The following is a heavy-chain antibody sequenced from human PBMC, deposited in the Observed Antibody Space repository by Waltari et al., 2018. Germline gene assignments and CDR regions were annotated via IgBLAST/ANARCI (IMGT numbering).Heavy chain of an antibody. CDR1: GINFSNYW. V-gene: IGHV3-7*01. Sequence: EVQLVESGGGLVQPGGSLRLSCVVSGINFSNYWMNWVRQAPGKGLEWVANRKPDGSEKDYVDSVKGRLTISRDNAKNSLFLQMNSLSVDDTGVYYCAINQYWGQGTLVTVSS. CDR2: RKPDGSEK. CDR3: AINQY. J-gene: IGHJ4*02.